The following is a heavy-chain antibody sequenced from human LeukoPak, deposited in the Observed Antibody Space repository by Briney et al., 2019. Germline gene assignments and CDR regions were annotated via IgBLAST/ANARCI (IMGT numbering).Heavy chain of an antibody. J-gene: IGHJ6*03. V-gene: IGHV4-39*01. CDR2: IYYSGST. CDR1: SGSISSSSYY. D-gene: IGHD1-26*01. Sequence: SETLSLTCTVSSGSISSSSYYWGWIRQPPGKGLEWIGSIYYSGSTYYNPSLKSRVTISVDTSKNQFSLKLSSVTAADTAVYYCARQSGSYYYYYYMDVWGKGTTVTISS. CDR3: ARQSGSYYYYYYMDV.